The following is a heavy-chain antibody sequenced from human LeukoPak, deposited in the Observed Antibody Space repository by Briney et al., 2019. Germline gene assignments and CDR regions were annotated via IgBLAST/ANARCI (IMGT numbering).Heavy chain of an antibody. D-gene: IGHD6-19*01. V-gene: IGHV3-49*03. J-gene: IGHJ4*02. CDR2: IRSKAYGGTT. CDR3: TRGIAVAAEARGRDYFDY. Sequence: RSLRLSCTAPGFTFGDYAMSWFRQAPGKGLEWVGFIRSKAYGGTTEYAASVKGRFTISRDDSKSIAYLQMNSLKTEDTAVYYCTRGIAVAAEARGRDYFDYWGQGTLVTVSS. CDR1: GFTFGDYA.